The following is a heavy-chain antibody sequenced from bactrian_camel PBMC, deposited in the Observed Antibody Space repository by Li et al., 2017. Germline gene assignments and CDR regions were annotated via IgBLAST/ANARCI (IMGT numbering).Heavy chain of an antibody. Sequence: VQLVESGGGLVQAGSSLKLSCVASHFTFSNRRNCMGWFRQSLGKEREGVAVIDYRSGGSLLAGSEKGRFTISQDKARNTVYLQMESLKPEDTAMYYCAAGRTSTLVPARYTYWGQGTRVTVS. CDR3: AAGRTSTLVPARYTY. CDR1: HFTFSNRRNC. CDR2: IDYRSGGS. J-gene: IGHJ4*01. V-gene: IGHV3S40*01. D-gene: IGHD4*01.